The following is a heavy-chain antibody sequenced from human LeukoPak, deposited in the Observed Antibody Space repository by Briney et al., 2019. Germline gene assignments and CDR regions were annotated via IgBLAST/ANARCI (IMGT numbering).Heavy chain of an antibody. Sequence: GRSLRLSCAASGFTSSSYAMHWVRQAPGKGLEWVAVISYDGSNKYYADSVKGRFTISRDNSKNTLYLQMNSLRAEDTAVYYCARDHGYYDSSGYYPSHWGQGTLVTVSS. J-gene: IGHJ4*02. CDR2: ISYDGSNK. D-gene: IGHD3-22*01. CDR3: ARDHGYYDSSGYYPSH. V-gene: IGHV3-30-3*01. CDR1: GFTSSSYA.